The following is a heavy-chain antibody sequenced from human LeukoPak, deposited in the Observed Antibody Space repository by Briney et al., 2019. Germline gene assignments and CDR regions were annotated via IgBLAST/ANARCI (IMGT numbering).Heavy chain of an antibody. CDR3: ARDPKRWNIAAGDHLY. J-gene: IGHJ4*02. Sequence: PGGSLRLSCAASGFTFSSYWMSWVRQAPGKGLEWVSNIKQDGSEKYYVDSVKGRFTISRDNAKNSLYLQMNSLRAEDTAVYYCARDPKRWNIAAGDHLYWGQGTLVTVSS. CDR2: IKQDGSEK. D-gene: IGHD6-13*01. V-gene: IGHV3-7*01. CDR1: GFTFSSYW.